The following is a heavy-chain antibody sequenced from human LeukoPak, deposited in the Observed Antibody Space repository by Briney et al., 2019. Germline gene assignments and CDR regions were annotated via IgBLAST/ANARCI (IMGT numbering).Heavy chain of an antibody. J-gene: IGHJ4*02. CDR1: GGSTSSGSYY. Sequence: SETLSLTCTVSGGSTSSGSYYWSWIRQPAGKGLEWIGRIYTSGSTNYNPSLKSRVTISVDTSKNQFSLKLSSVTAADTAVYYCARECPRGFDYWGQGTLVTVSS. CDR2: IYTSGST. CDR3: ARECPRGFDY. V-gene: IGHV4-61*02.